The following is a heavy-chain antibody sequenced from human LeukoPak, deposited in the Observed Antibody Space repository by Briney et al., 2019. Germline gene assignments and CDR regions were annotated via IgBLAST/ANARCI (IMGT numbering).Heavy chain of an antibody. J-gene: IGHJ4*02. D-gene: IGHD4-17*01. CDR1: GYTFTSYD. CDR2: RNPNSGNT. Sequence: ASVKVSCKASGYTFTSYDINWVRQATGQGLEWMGWRNPNSGNTGYAQKFQGRVTMTRNTSISTAYMELSSLRSEDTAVYYCARVHLPDYENDYFDYWGQGTLVTVSS. CDR3: ARVHLPDYENDYFDY. V-gene: IGHV1-8*01.